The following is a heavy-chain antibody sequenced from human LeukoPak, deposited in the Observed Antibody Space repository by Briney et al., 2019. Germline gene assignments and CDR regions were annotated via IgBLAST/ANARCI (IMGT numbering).Heavy chain of an antibody. CDR2: ISYSGST. CDR3: ARSLGIIRAFDI. D-gene: IGHD3-10*01. V-gene: IGHV4-39*01. J-gene: IGHJ3*02. CDR1: GGSISSSNYY. Sequence: SETLSLTCTVSGGSISSSNYYWGWIRQPPGKGLEWIGSISYSGSTYYNPSLKSRVTISVDASKNQFSLNLSSVTAAGTAVYYCARSLGIIRAFDIWGQGTMVTVSS.